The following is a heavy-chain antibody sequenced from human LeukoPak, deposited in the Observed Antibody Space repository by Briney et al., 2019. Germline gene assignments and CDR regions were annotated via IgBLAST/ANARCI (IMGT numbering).Heavy chain of an antibody. V-gene: IGHV4-34*01. CDR3: ARRYYYNLGSFPFDF. J-gene: IGHJ4*02. Sequence: SETLSLTCAVSGGPFSGYFWSWIRQSSGKGLEWIGEIHNSGTTHYNPPLNSRVTISEDTSKNQFYLNLSSVTAADTAVYYCARRYYYNLGSFPFDFWGQGTLVTVSS. D-gene: IGHD3-10*01. CDR2: IHNSGTT. CDR1: GGPFSGYF.